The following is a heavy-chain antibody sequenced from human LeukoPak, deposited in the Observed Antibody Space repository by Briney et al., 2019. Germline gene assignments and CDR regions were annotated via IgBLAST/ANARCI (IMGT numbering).Heavy chain of an antibody. V-gene: IGHV3-23*01. J-gene: IGHJ4*02. CDR2: ISGSGGNT. D-gene: IGHD1-26*01. Sequence: PGGSLRLSCAASGFTFSSYAMSWVRQAPGKGPEWVSGISGSGGNTYYADPVKGRFTISRDSDKNSLYLQMNSLRAEDTALYYCARDRKYRIVGTIQHYFDSWGQGTLVTVSS. CDR3: ARDRKYRIVGTIQHYFDS. CDR1: GFTFSSYA.